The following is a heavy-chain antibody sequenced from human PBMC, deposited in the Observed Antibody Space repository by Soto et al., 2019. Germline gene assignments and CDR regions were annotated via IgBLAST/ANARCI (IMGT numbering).Heavy chain of an antibody. Sequence: SRATSRVRFYVYAMSWVRKNTGKGLEWVSAIAFTGSATYYADSVKCRFTISRDNSKNTLYLQMNSLRAEDTAVYYFAKNMVAHAYYYYGMDVWGQGTSGT. D-gene: IGHD2-15*01. V-gene: IGHV3-23*05. CDR2: IAFTGSAT. CDR3: AKNMVAHAYYYYGMDV. CDR1: RVRFYVYA. J-gene: IGHJ6*01.